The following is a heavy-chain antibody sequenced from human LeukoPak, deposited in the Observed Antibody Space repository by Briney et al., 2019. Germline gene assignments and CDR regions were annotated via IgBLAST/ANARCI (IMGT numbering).Heavy chain of an antibody. V-gene: IGHV1-46*01. CDR2: INPSGGST. Sequence: GASVKVSCKASGYTFTGYYMHWVRQAPGQGLEWMGIINPSGGSTSYAQKFQGRVTMTRDMSTSTVYMELSSLRSEDTAVYYCARDVRGWYYFDYWGQGTLVTVSS. D-gene: IGHD6-19*01. J-gene: IGHJ4*02. CDR3: ARDVRGWYYFDY. CDR1: GYTFTGYY.